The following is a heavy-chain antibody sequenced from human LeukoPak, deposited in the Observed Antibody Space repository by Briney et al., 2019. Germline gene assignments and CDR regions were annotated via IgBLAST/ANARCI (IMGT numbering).Heavy chain of an antibody. CDR2: IFGSGDTT. V-gene: IGHV3-23*01. Sequence: PGGSLRLSCAASGFTISSYGMNWVRQAPGKGLEWVSVIFGSGDTTYYADSVKGRFTISRDTSKNTLYLQMHSLRAEDTAVYYCAKDQRPDSGYDIDYWGQGTLVTVSS. CDR3: AKDQRPDSGYDIDY. D-gene: IGHD5-12*01. CDR1: GFTISSYG. J-gene: IGHJ4*02.